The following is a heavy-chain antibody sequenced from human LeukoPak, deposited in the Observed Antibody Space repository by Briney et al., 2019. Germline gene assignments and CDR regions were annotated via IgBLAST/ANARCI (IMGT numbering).Heavy chain of an antibody. D-gene: IGHD5-24*01. V-gene: IGHV1-69*04. CDR2: IIPILGMA. CDR1: GGTFSSYG. Sequence: SVKVSCKASGGTFSSYGISWVRQAPGQGLEWMGRIIPILGMAKYGQKFQGKVTITADKSTSTAYMELSSLRSEDTAVYYCARGGGDGYNFIDYWGQGTLVTVSS. J-gene: IGHJ4*02. CDR3: ARGGGDGYNFIDY.